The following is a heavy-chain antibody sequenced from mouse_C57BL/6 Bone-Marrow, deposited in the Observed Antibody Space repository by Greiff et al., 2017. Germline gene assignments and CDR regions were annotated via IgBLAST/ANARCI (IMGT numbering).Heavy chain of an antibody. J-gene: IGHJ1*03. Sequence: QVQLQQPGAELLKPGASVKLSCKASGYTFTSYWMQWVKPRPGQGLEWIGEIDPSDSYTNYNQKFKGKATLTVDTSSSTAYMQLSSLTSEDSAVYYCAREIYGNYAYWYFDVWGTGTTVTVSS. V-gene: IGHV1-50*01. CDR1: GYTFTSYW. D-gene: IGHD2-1*01. CDR2: IDPSDSYT. CDR3: AREIYGNYAYWYFDV.